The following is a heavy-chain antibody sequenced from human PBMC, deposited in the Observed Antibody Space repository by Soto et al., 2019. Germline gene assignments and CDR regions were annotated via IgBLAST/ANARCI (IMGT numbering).Heavy chain of an antibody. Sequence: LRLSCAASGFTFSSYSMNWVRQAPGKALEWVSSISSSSSYIYYADSVKGRFTISRDNAKNSLYLQMNSLRAEDTAVYYCARDGGPYSYGALEYWGQGTLVTVSS. CDR1: GFTFSSYS. CDR2: ISSSSSYI. CDR3: ARDGGPYSYGALEY. D-gene: IGHD5-18*01. J-gene: IGHJ4*02. V-gene: IGHV3-21*01.